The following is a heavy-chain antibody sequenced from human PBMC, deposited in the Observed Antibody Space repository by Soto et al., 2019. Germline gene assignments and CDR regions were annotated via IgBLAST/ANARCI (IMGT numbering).Heavy chain of an antibody. J-gene: IGHJ4*02. CDR2: LVPMFGTA. D-gene: IGHD1-26*01. V-gene: IGHV1-69*12. CDR1: GGTFSDSA. CDR3: ARGLGGSYFPYDF. Sequence: QVHLVQSGAEVKKPGSSVKVSCKTSGGTFSDSAINWLRQTPGQGLEWMGGLVPMFGTANYAPNLQGRVSITADESTSTVFMELSSLTFEDTAVYYCARGLGGSYFPYDFWGQGTLLTVSS.